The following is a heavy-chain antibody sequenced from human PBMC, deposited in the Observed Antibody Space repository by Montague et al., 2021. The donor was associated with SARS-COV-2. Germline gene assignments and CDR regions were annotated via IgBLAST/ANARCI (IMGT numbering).Heavy chain of an antibody. J-gene: IGHJ4*02. V-gene: IGHV4-4*07. CDR2: MHFTGKN. CDR3: ARVRFDFGAGRQGTIDF. Sequence: SETLSLTCSVSGDSITNHYWTWIRQPAGKGLEWIGRMHFTGKNNFSPFFSSRLTMSADTSKNQFSLKLTSVTAADTAIYFCARVRFDFGAGRQGTIDFWGQGTLVTVSS. CDR1: GDSITNHY. D-gene: IGHD3-10*01.